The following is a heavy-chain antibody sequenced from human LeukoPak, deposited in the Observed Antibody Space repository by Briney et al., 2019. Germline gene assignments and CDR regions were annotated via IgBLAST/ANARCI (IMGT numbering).Heavy chain of an antibody. CDR2: IRYDGSKK. Sequence: GGSLRLSCAASGFTFRNYGMHWVRQAPGKGLEWVALIRYDGSKKDYADSVKGRFTISRDNSKNTLHLQMKNLRAEDTAVYYCARTGDTERFDYWGQGTLVTVSS. CDR1: GFTFRNYG. V-gene: IGHV3-33*01. D-gene: IGHD5-18*01. CDR3: ARTGDTERFDY. J-gene: IGHJ4*02.